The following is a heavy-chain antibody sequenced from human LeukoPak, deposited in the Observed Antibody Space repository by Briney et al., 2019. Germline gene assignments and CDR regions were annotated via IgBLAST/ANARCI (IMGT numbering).Heavy chain of an antibody. CDR2: IIPIFGTA. J-gene: IGHJ4*02. CDR1: GGTFSSYA. CDR3: AGLYDSSGYYHY. Sequence: SVKVSCKASGGTFSSYAISWVRQAPGQGLEWMGGIIPIFGTANYAQKFQGRVSITADESTSTAYMELSSLRSEDTAVYYCAGLYDSSGYYHYWGQGTLVTVSS. D-gene: IGHD3-22*01. V-gene: IGHV1-69*13.